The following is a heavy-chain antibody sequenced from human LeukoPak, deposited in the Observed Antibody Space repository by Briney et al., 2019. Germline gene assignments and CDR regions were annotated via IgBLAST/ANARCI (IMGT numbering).Heavy chain of an antibody. CDR1: GYNFDKFG. D-gene: IGHD6-13*01. J-gene: IGHJ4*02. V-gene: IGHV1-18*01. CDR2: INTHNGNT. Sequence: ASVKVSRKASGYNFDKFGIAWVRQAPGQGLEWMGWINTHNGNTKYAQQYQGRVTMTTDTSTSTVYMELRSLRSDDTAVYFCARDTPQHLKRYDYWGQGTQVTVSS. CDR3: ARDTPQHLKRYDY.